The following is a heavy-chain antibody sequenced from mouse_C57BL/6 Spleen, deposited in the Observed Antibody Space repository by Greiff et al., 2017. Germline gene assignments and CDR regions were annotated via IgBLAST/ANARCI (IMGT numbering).Heavy chain of an antibody. D-gene: IGHD4-1*01. V-gene: IGHV1-80*01. J-gene: IGHJ4*01. Sequence: QVQLKESGAELVKPGASVKISCKASGYAFSSSWMNWVKQRPGKGLEWIGQIYPGDGDTNYNGKFKGKATLTADKSSSTAYMQLSSLTSEDSAVYFCARGDGTDYAMDYWGQGTSVTVSS. CDR2: IYPGDGDT. CDR3: ARGDGTDYAMDY. CDR1: GYAFSSSW.